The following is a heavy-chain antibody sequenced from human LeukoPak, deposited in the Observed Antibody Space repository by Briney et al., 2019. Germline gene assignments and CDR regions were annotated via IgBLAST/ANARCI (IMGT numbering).Heavy chain of an antibody. V-gene: IGHV4-30-4*01. D-gene: IGHD2-15*01. Sequence: SETLSLTCTVSGGSISSGDYYWSWIRQPPGKGLEWIGYIYYSGSTYYNPSLKSRVTISVDRSKNQFSLKLSSVTAADTAVYYCARSRMPKGAFDIWGQGTMVTVSS. J-gene: IGHJ3*02. CDR2: IYYSGST. CDR3: ARSRMPKGAFDI. CDR1: GGSISSGDYY.